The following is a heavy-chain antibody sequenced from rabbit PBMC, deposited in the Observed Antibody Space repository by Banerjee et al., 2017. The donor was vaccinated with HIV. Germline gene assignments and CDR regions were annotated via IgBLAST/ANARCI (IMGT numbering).Heavy chain of an antibody. V-gene: IGHV1S47*01. CDR1: GFDFSSNA. Sequence: QEQLVESGGGLVQPEGSLTLTCKASGFDFSSNAMCWVRQAPGKGLELIACIYTSSGSTSYANWAKGRFTISKTSSTVTLQMTSLTAADTATYFCARSVCGSSSGYNEINFFNLWGQGTLVTVS. J-gene: IGHJ4*01. CDR2: IYTSSGST. CDR3: ARSVCGSSSGYNEINFFNL. D-gene: IGHD1-1*01.